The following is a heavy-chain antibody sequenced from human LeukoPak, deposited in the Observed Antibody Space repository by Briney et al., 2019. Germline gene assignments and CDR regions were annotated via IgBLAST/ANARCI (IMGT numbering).Heavy chain of an antibody. J-gene: IGHJ4*02. CDR1: GYIFFNYG. Sequence: ASVKVSCKASGYIFFNYGISWVRQAPGQGLEWMGWISPYNGNTNYAQNLQGRVTMTADTSTSTAYMELRSLRSDDTAVYYCARDILLGSTSGWNGFWGPGTLVTVSS. D-gene: IGHD6-19*01. CDR2: ISPYNGNT. V-gene: IGHV1-18*01. CDR3: ARDILLGSTSGWNGF.